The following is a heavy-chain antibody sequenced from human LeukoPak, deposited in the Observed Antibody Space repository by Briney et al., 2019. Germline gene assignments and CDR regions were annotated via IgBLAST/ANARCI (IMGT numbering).Heavy chain of an antibody. D-gene: IGHD3-10*01. CDR2: INQVGGEK. CDR3: ARDIADYYGSDYYFDY. Sequence: GGSLRLSCAASGFTFSSYWMSWVRQAPGKGLEWVANINQVGGEKYYVDSVKGRFTISRDNAKNSLYLQMNSLRAEDTAVYYCARDIADYYGSDYYFDYWGQGTLVTVSS. J-gene: IGHJ4*02. CDR1: GFTFSSYW. V-gene: IGHV3-7*01.